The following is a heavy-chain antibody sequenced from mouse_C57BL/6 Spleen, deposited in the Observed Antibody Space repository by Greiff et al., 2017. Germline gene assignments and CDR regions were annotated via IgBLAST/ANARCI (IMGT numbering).Heavy chain of an antibody. D-gene: IGHD2-3*01. CDR2: IYPGSGNT. V-gene: IGHV1-76*01. CDR3: ARSSYDGYCYFDY. CDR1: GYTFTDYY. J-gene: IGHJ2*01. Sequence: VQLQQSGAELVRPGASVKLSCKASGYTFTDYYINWVKQRPGQGLEWIARIYPGSGNTYYNEKFKGKATLTAEKSSSTAYMQLSSLTSEDSAVYFCARSSYDGYCYFDYWGQGTTLTVSS.